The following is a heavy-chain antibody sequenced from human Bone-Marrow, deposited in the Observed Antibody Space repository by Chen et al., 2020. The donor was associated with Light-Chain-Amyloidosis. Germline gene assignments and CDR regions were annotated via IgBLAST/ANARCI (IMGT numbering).Heavy chain of an antibody. Sequence: EVQLEQSGPEVKKPGESLKISCKGSGYTFPNYWIGWLRQMPGKGLEWMGVIYPDDPDARYSPSFEGQVTISADKSITTASLQWRSLKASDTAMYYCARRRDGYNFDYWGQGTLVTVSS. V-gene: IGHV5-51*01. CDR3: ARRRDGYNFDY. J-gene: IGHJ4*02. CDR2: IYPDDPDA. CDR1: GYTFPNYW. D-gene: IGHD5-12*01.